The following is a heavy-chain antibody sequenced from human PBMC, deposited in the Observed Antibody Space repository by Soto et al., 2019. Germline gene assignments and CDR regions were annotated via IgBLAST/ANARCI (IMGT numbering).Heavy chain of an antibody. CDR3: ARHGSY. Sequence: SETLSLTCTVSGSSINSSGYYWGWIRQPPGKGLEWIGSMFYGVSTYYHPSLKSRVTISIDTSKNQFSLKLSSVTAADTAVYYCARHGSYWGQGTLVTVSS. CDR2: MFYGVST. J-gene: IGHJ4*02. CDR1: GSSINSSGYY. V-gene: IGHV4-39*01.